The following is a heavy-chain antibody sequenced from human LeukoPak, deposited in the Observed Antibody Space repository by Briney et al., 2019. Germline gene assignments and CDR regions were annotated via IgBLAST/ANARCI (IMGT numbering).Heavy chain of an antibody. V-gene: IGHV4-59*08. CDR3: ARWDYYDSSGYRKYYFDY. J-gene: IGHJ4*02. D-gene: IGHD3-22*01. CDR2: IYYTGST. Sequence: SETLSLTCSVSGGSISSLYWSWIRQPPGKGLEWIGYIYYTGSTNYNPSLKSRVTISVDTSKNQFSLKLSSVTAADTAVYYCARWDYYDSSGYRKYYFDYWGQGTLVTVSS. CDR1: GGSISSLY.